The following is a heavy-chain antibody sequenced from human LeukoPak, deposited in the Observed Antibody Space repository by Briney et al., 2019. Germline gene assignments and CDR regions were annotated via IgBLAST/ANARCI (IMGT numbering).Heavy chain of an antibody. CDR3: ARDAYYDSSGYYYGLNYYYYGMDV. CDR1: GFTFSSYA. V-gene: IGHV3-48*03. CDR2: ISSSGSTI. Sequence: GGSLRLSCAASGFTFSSYAMSWVRQAPGKGLEWVSYISSSGSTIYYADSVKGRFTISRDNAKNSLYLQMNSLRAEDTAVYYCARDAYYDSSGYYYGLNYYYYGMDVWGQGTTVTVSS. D-gene: IGHD3-22*01. J-gene: IGHJ6*02.